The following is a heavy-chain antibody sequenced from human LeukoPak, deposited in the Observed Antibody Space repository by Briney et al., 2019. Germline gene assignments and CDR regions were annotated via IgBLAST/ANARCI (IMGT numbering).Heavy chain of an antibody. D-gene: IGHD2-15*01. V-gene: IGHV3-21*01. CDR1: GFTFSSYS. J-gene: IGHJ4*01. CDR3: AKDWVRVLIRSGGY. Sequence: GGSLRLSCAASGFTFSSYSMNWVRQAPGKGLEWVSSISSSSSYIYYADSVKGRFTISRDNAKNSLYLQMNSLRAEDTAFYYCAKDWVRVLIRSGGYWGHGTLVTVSS. CDR2: ISSSSSYI.